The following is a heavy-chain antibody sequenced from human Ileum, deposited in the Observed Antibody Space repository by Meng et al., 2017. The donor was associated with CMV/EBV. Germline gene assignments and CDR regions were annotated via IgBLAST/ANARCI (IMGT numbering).Heavy chain of an antibody. V-gene: IGHV1-2*02. Sequence: QVQLVQAGVEMKKPGASVKVSCTTSGFTFSDYYIHWVRQAPGQGLEWMGWVNSKNTATNYARKFQGRVSMTRDTSISTAHMELSRLMSDDTAVYYCVRSSGWALFDYWGQGTLVTVSS. CDR3: VRSSGWALFDY. J-gene: IGHJ4*02. D-gene: IGHD6-19*01. CDR1: GFTFSDYY. CDR2: VNSKNTAT.